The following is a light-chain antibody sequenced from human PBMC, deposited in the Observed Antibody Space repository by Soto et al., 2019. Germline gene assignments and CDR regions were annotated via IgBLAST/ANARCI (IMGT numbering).Light chain of an antibody. CDR1: QSISSY. V-gene: IGKV1-39*01. CDR2: AAS. CDR3: QQSYSTPIT. Sequence: DIQMTQSPSSLSASVGDSVTITCRASQSISSYLNWYQQKPGKAPKLLIYAASSLQSGVPSSFSGSGSGTDFTLTISSLQPEDFATYYCQQSYSTPITFGQWTRLEI. J-gene: IGKJ5*01.